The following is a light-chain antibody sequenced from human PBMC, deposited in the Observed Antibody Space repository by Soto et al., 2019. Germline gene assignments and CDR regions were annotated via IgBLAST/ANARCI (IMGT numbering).Light chain of an antibody. Sequence: QAVVTQGPSFSVSPGGTVTLTCGLSSGSVSTSYYPSWYQQTPGQAPRTLIYSTNTRTSGVPDRFSGSILVNKAALTITGAQADDESDYYCVLYMGSGIWVFGGGTKLTVL. CDR2: STN. V-gene: IGLV8-61*01. J-gene: IGLJ3*02. CDR3: VLYMGSGIWV. CDR1: SGSVSTSYY.